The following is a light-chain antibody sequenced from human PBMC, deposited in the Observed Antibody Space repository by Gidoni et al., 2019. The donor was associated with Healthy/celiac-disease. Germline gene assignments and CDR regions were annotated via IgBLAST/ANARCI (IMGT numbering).Light chain of an antibody. CDR1: QSVSSY. J-gene: IGKJ1*01. V-gene: IGKV3-11*01. CDR3: QQRSNWSWT. Sequence: EIVLTQSPATLSLSPGERATLSGRASQSVSSYLAWYQQKPGQAPRLLIYDASNWATGIPARFSGSGSGTDFTLTISSLEPEDFAVYYCQQRSNWSWTFGQGTKVEIK. CDR2: DAS.